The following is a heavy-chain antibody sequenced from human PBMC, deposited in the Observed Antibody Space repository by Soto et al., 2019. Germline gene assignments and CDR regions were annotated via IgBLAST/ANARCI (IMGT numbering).Heavy chain of an antibody. J-gene: IGHJ2*01. V-gene: IGHV1-69*12. Sequence: QVQLVQSGAEVKKPGSSVKVSCTASGGTFSSYAISWVRQAPGQGLEWMGGIIPIFGTTNYAQKFQGRVTITADEATSTAYMELSSLRSEDTAVYYCARVVTVVKSFHYWYFDLWRRGTLVTVSS. CDR1: GGTFSSYA. D-gene: IGHD2-15*01. CDR2: IIPIFGTT. CDR3: ARVVTVVKSFHYWYFDL.